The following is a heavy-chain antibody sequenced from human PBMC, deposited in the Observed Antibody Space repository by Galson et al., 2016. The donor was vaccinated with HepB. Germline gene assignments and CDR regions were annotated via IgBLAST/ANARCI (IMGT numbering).Heavy chain of an antibody. D-gene: IGHD6-19*01. Sequence: SLRLSCAASGFKFKDYAMHWVRQVPGKGLEWVSGITWNSGSLGYADAVKGRFTISRDNAKNSLYLQMSSLRTDDTGLYYCATSGSSGWTNRADYWGQGTLVTVSS. CDR1: GFKFKDYA. CDR3: ATSGSSGWTNRADY. V-gene: IGHV3-9*01. CDR2: ITWNSGSL. J-gene: IGHJ4*02.